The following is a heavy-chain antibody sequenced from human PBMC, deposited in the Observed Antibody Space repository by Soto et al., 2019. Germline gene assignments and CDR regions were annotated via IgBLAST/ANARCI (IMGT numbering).Heavy chain of an antibody. CDR3: ARRSSSWYFDY. CDR1: GFTFSSYA. CDR2: ISGSGGST. V-gene: IGHV3-23*01. Sequence: EVQLLESGGGLVQPGGSLRLSCAASGFTFSSYAMNWVRQAPGKGLEWVSVISGSGGSTYYADSVKGRFTISRDNSKNTPYLQMNSLSAEDPAVYYCARRSSSWYFDYWGQGTRVTVSS. J-gene: IGHJ4*02. D-gene: IGHD6-13*01.